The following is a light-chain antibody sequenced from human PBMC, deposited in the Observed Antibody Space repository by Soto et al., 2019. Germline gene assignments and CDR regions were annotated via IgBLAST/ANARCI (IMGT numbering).Light chain of an antibody. J-gene: IGKJ2*01. CDR1: QSVLYSSNNKNY. V-gene: IGKV4-1*01. Sequence: DIVMTQSPDSLAVSLGERATINCKSSQSVLYSSNNKNYLVWYQQKSGQPPRLLIYWASTRESGVPDRFSGSGSGTDFTLTISSLQAEDVAVYYCQQYYDTPYTFGQGTKLEI. CDR3: QQYYDTPYT. CDR2: WAS.